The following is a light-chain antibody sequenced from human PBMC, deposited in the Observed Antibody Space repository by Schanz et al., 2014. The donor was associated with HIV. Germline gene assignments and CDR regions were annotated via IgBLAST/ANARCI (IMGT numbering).Light chain of an antibody. CDR1: HDITNL. CDR2: AAS. Sequence: DIQMTQSPSSVSASVGDRVSITCRASHDITNLVAWYQQKPGKAPYLLISAASTLQSGVPSRFSGSGSGTDFTLTISSLQPDDLATYYCQQYNGLSPITFGQGTKLEIK. CDR3: QQYNGLSPIT. J-gene: IGKJ2*01. V-gene: IGKV1-12*01.